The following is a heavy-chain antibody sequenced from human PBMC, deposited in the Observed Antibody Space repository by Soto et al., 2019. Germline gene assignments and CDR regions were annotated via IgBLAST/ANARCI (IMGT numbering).Heavy chain of an antibody. Sequence: QVQLQQWGAGLLKPSETLSLTCAVYGGSFSGYYWPWIRQPPGTGLEWIGEINHSGSTNYNPSLKSRVTRSVDTSKNQFSLKLTSVTAADTAVYYCARDKVTGLFDYWGQGTLVTVSS. CDR3: ARDKVTGLFDY. D-gene: IGHD2-8*02. J-gene: IGHJ4*02. CDR1: GGSFSGYY. V-gene: IGHV4-34*01. CDR2: INHSGST.